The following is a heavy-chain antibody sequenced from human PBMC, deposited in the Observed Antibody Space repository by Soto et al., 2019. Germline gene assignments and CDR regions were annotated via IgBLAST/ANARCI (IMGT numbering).Heavy chain of an antibody. Sequence: GGSLRLSCAASGFTFSSYGMHWVRQAPGKGLEWVAVIWYDGSNKYYADSVKGRFTISRDSSKNTLYLQMNSLRAEDTAVYYCAREKVPSRLFGITIFGVVMHVWAKGPRSPSP. CDR3: AREKVPSRLFGITIFGVVMHV. CDR2: IWYDGSNK. V-gene: IGHV3-33*01. D-gene: IGHD3-3*01. J-gene: IGHJ6*02. CDR1: GFTFSSYG.